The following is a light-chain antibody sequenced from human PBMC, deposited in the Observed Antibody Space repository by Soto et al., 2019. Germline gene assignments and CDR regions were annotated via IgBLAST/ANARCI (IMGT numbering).Light chain of an antibody. V-gene: IGKV3-20*01. CDR1: QSVSSSY. CDR3: QQYGSSPIT. J-gene: IGKJ5*01. Sequence: EIVLTQSPGTLSLSPGERATLSCRASQSVSSSYLAWYQQKPGQAPRLLLSGPSSRAAGIPDRFSGSGSGTDFTLIISRLEPEDFALYYCQQYGSSPITFGQGTRLEIK. CDR2: GPS.